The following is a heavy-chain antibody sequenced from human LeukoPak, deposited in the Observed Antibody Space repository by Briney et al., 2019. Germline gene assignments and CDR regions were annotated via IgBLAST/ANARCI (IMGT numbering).Heavy chain of an antibody. Sequence: GGSLRLSCAASGFTFTNYAMSWVRQAPGKGLEWVPTISESGGSTNYADSVKGRFTISRDNSKNTLYLQMNSLRAKDTALYYCAKGWSYFLDNWGQGTLVTVSS. V-gene: IGHV3-23*01. CDR2: ISESGGST. CDR1: GFTFTNYA. CDR3: AKGWSYFLDN. D-gene: IGHD6-13*01. J-gene: IGHJ4*02.